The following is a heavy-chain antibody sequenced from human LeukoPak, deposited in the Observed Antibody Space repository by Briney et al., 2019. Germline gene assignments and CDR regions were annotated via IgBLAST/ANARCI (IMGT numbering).Heavy chain of an antibody. D-gene: IGHD2-21*02. Sequence: PSETLSLTCAVYGGSFSGYYWSWIRQPPGKGLEWIGEINHSGSTNYNPSVKSRVTISVDTSKNQFSLKLSSVTAADTAVYYCAREGPLIVVVTAIPGAFDIWGKGTMVTVSS. CDR3: AREGPLIVVVTAIPGAFDI. CDR1: GGSFSGYY. J-gene: IGHJ3*02. CDR2: INHSGST. V-gene: IGHV4-34*01.